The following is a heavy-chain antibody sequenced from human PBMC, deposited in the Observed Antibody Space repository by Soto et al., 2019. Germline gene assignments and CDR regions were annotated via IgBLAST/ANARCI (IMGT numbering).Heavy chain of an antibody. CDR3: AYLSWSGINHYFDY. CDR1: GFSLSTSGMG. D-gene: IGHD6-13*01. V-gene: IGHV2-5*02. CDR2: IYWDDDK. Sequence: QITLKESGPTLVKPTQTLTLTCTFSGFSLSTSGMGVGWIRQPPGKALEWLAVIYWDDDKQYRPSLRSRLTITKATSKSKVVLTKTNVDPEDTATYCCAYLSWSGINHYFDYGDQGSLVTVSS. J-gene: IGHJ4*02.